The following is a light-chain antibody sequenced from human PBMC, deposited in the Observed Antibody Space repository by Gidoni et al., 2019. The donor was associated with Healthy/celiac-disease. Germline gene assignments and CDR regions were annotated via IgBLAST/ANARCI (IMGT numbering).Light chain of an antibody. CDR2: EDS. CDR1: ALPKKY. V-gene: IGLV3-10*01. Sequence: SYELTQPPSVSVSPGQTARITCYGDALPKKYAFWYQQKSGQAPVLVIYEDSKRPSWIPERFSGSSSGTMATLTISGAQVEDEADYYCYSTDSSGNHWVFGGGTKLTVL. J-gene: IGLJ3*02. CDR3: YSTDSSGNHWV.